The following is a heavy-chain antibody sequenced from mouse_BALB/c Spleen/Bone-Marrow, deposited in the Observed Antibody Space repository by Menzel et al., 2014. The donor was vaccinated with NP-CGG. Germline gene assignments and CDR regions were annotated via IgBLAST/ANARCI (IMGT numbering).Heavy chain of an antibody. D-gene: IGHD2-10*01. Sequence: DVHLVESGGDLVKPGGSLKLSCAASGFTFSSYGMSWVRPTPDKRLEWVATISSGGSYTYYPDSVKGRFTISRDNAKNTLYLQMSSLKSEDTAMYYCARGSGAYYGNYWFAYWGQGTLVTVSA. V-gene: IGHV5-6*01. CDR3: ARGSGAYYGNYWFAY. CDR1: GFTFSSYG. CDR2: ISSGGSYT. J-gene: IGHJ3*01.